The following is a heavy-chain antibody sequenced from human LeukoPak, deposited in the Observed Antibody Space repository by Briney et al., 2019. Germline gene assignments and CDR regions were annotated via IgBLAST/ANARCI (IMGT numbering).Heavy chain of an antibody. CDR1: GYTFNT. V-gene: IGHV7-4-1*02. Sequence: ASVKVSCKTSGYTFNTITWVRQAPGQGLQWMGWINTNTGNPTYAQGFTGRYVFSLDTPVSTAYLQISGLTADDTAVYFCGRDPRLGIRGYTYGYIEYWGQGTLVTVSS. D-gene: IGHD5-18*01. CDR2: INTNTGNP. J-gene: IGHJ4*02. CDR3: GRDPRLGIRGYTYGYIEY.